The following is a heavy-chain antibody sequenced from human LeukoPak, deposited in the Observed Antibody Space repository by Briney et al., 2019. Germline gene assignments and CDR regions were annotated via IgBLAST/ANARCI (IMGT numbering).Heavy chain of an antibody. CDR1: GFTFSSYG. D-gene: IGHD3-10*01. CDR2: IRYDGSNK. CDR3: ARDLVRSSSSPLFDY. Sequence: GGSLRLSCAASGFTFSSYGMHWVRQAPGKGLEWVAFIRYDGSNKYYADSVKGRFTISRDNSKNTLYLQMNSLRAEDTAVYYCARDLVRSSSSPLFDYWGQGTLVTVSS. V-gene: IGHV3-30*02. J-gene: IGHJ4*02.